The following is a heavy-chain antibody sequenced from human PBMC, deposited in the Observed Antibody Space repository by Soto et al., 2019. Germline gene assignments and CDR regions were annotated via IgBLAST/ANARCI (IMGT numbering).Heavy chain of an antibody. J-gene: IGHJ6*02. CDR1: GFTFSSYE. D-gene: IGHD4-4*01. CDR2: ISSSGSTI. V-gene: IGHV3-48*03. CDR3: ARIKVTTNYYYYGMDV. Sequence: GGSLRLSCAASGFTFSSYEMNWVRQAPGKGLEWVSYISSSGSTIYYADSVKGRFTISRDNAKNSLYLQMNSLRAEDTAVYYCARIKVTTNYYYYGMDVWGQGTTVTVSS.